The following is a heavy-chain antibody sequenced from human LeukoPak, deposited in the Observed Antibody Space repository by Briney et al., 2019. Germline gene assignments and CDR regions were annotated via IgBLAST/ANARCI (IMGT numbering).Heavy chain of an antibody. V-gene: IGHV4-59*01. CDR1: GGSISSYY. CDR3: ARDLPDSSGYYYGYYFDY. D-gene: IGHD3-22*01. Sequence: SETLSLTCTVSGGSISSYYWSWIRQPPGKGLEWIGYIYYSGSTNYNPSLKSRVTISVDTSKNQFSLKLSSVTAADTAVYYCARDLPDSSGYYYGYYFDYWGQGTLVTVSS. CDR2: IYYSGST. J-gene: IGHJ4*02.